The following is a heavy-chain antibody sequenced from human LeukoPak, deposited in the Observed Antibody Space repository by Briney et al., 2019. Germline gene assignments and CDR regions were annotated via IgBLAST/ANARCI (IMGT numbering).Heavy chain of an antibody. V-gene: IGHV4-39*01. CDR2: INYSGTT. CDR3: GRLFDS. J-gene: IGHJ4*02. Sequence: PSETLSLTCTVSGGAISSDNFYWSWVRQPPGKGLEWVGSINYSGTTYYNPSLRSRLSISVDTSRTQFFLRLNSVTAADTAVYYCGRLFDSWGQGILVTVSS. CDR1: GGAISSDNFY.